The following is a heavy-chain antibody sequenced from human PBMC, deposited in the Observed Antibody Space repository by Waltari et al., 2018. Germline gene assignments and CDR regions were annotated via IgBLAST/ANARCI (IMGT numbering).Heavy chain of an antibody. CDR1: GFSFSDYY. CDR3: ARIGHGYSYADYYMDL. Sequence: QVQLVESGGGLVKPGGSLRLSCAASGFSFSDYYMSWIRQAPGKGPECVSHITVSGTTIAYADSVKGRFTVSRDNDKNSLYLEMNSLKTDDTAVYYCARIGHGYSYADYYMDLWGKGTTVTVSS. D-gene: IGHD5-18*01. CDR2: ITVSGTTI. J-gene: IGHJ6*03. V-gene: IGHV3-11*01.